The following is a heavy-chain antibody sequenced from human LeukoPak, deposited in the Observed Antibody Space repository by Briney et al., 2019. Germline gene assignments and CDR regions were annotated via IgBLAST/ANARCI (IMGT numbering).Heavy chain of an antibody. Sequence: GGSLRLSCAASGFTFSSYSMNWVRQAPGKGLEWVAFIRFDGSNKDYADSVKGRFTISRDNSKNTLSLQMNYLRAEDTAVYYCAKDIGAVAGTHYFDYWGQGTLVTVSS. CDR3: AKDIGAVAGTHYFDY. CDR2: IRFDGSNK. V-gene: IGHV3-30*02. CDR1: GFTFSSYS. D-gene: IGHD6-19*01. J-gene: IGHJ4*02.